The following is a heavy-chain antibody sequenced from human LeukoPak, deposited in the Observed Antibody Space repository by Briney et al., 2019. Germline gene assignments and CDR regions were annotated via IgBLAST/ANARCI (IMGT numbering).Heavy chain of an antibody. CDR3: ARMFEY. Sequence: SETLSLTRTVSGGSISSDNYYWTWIRQPAGKGLEWIGHIYTSGTTNYNPSLKSRVTILLDTSKNQFSLNLNSVTAADTAIYYCARMFEYWGQGTLVTVSS. J-gene: IGHJ4*02. CDR2: IYTSGTT. CDR1: GGSISSDNYY. V-gene: IGHV4-61*09.